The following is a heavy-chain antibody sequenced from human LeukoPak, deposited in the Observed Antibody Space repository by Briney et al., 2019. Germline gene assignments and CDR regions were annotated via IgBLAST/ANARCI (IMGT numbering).Heavy chain of an antibody. CDR2: IIPILGIA. V-gene: IGHV1-69*04. J-gene: IGHJ4*02. Sequence: EASVKVSCKASGGTFSSYAISWVRQAPGQGLEWMGRIIPILGIANYAQKFQGRVTITADESTSTAYMELSSLRSEDTAVYYCARALTAMLFDYWGQGTLVTVSS. CDR1: GGTFSSYA. D-gene: IGHD2-21*02. CDR3: ARALTAMLFDY.